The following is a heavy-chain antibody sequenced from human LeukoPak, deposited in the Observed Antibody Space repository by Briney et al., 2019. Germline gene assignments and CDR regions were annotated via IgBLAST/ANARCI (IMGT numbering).Heavy chain of an antibody. Sequence: SSETLSLTCTVSGGAISIYHWSWIRQPPGKGREWMGYIYYSGSTNYNPSLKSRVTISVDTSKNQFSLKLSSVTAADTAVYYCARDTPRASGESSADYWGQGTLVTVSS. CDR3: ARDTPRASGESSADY. V-gene: IGHV4-59*01. J-gene: IGHJ4*02. CDR2: IYYSGST. CDR1: GGAISIYH. D-gene: IGHD3-10*01.